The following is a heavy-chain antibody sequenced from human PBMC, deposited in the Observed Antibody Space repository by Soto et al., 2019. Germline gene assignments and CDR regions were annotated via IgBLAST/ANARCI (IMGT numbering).Heavy chain of an antibody. CDR2: IIPIFGTA. D-gene: IGHD1-1*01. Sequence: QVQLVQSGAEVKKPGSSVKVSCKASGGTFSSYAISWVRQAPGQGLEWMGGIIPIFGTANYAQKFQGRVTITADKSTSTAYMELSSLRSEDTAVYYCAVGKWGNWNVWGQHDSWGQGTLVTVSS. CDR1: GGTFSSYA. J-gene: IGHJ4*02. CDR3: AVGKWGNWNVWGQHDS. V-gene: IGHV1-69*06.